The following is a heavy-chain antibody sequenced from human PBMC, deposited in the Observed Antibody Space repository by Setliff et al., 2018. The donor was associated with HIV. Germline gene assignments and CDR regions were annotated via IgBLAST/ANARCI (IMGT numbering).Heavy chain of an antibody. CDR2: MNPDSRNT. D-gene: IGHD3-22*01. CDR3: ARARRDSYDRGRRSHYYIDV. J-gene: IGHJ6*03. Sequence: ASVKVSCKPSGYTFTNYDINWVRQAAGQGLEWVGWMNPDSRNTGYAQRFEGSVTMTWDTSISTAYMELNNLKFEDTAVYYCARARRDSYDRGRRSHYYIDVWGKGTTVTVSS. CDR1: GYTFTNYD. V-gene: IGHV1-8*02.